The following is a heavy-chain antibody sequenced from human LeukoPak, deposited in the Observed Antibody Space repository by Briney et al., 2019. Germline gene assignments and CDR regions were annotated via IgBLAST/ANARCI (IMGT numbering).Heavy chain of an antibody. CDR1: GFTFSSYG. D-gene: IGHD2-21*02. Sequence: PGGSLRLSCAASGFTFSSYGMHRVRQAPGKGLEWVAFIRYDGSNKYYADSVKGRFTISRDNSKNTLYLQMNSLRAEDTAVYYCAKDWRLPTAEYFQHWGQGTLVTVSS. CDR3: AKDWRLPTAEYFQH. V-gene: IGHV3-30*02. CDR2: IRYDGSNK. J-gene: IGHJ1*01.